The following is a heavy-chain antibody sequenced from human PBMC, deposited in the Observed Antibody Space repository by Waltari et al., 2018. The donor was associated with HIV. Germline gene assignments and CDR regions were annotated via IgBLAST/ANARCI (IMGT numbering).Heavy chain of an antibody. Sequence: EMQLVESGGGLVQPGGSLRLSCVASGFTFSSYEMNWVRQVPGKGLEWISYIGSSGTTISYAGSVKGRFTFSRDNAKKSLFLQMNSLRVEDTAVYWCARVNQVLYYGMDVWGQGTTVTVSS. CDR1: GFTFSSYE. V-gene: IGHV3-48*03. CDR2: IGSSGTTI. J-gene: IGHJ6*02. D-gene: IGHD2-2*02. CDR3: ARVNQVLYYGMDV.